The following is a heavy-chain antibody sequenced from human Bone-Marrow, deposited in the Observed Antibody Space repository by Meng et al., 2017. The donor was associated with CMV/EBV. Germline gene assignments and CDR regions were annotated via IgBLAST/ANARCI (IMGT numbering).Heavy chain of an antibody. CDR1: GYTFTNYA. CDR3: ARKPWSGYYGDFDY. Sequence: ASVKVSCKASGYTFTNYAITWVRQAPGQGLEWMGWISTYNGKANYAQKFQDRVTMTTDTSTSIAYMEVRSLRSDDTAVYYCARKPWSGYYGDFDYWGQGTLVTVPS. J-gene: IGHJ4*02. V-gene: IGHV1-18*01. D-gene: IGHD3-3*01. CDR2: ISTYNGKA.